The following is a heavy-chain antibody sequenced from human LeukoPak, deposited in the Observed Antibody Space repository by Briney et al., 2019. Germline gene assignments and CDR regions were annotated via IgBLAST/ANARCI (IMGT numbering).Heavy chain of an antibody. CDR2: IVVGSGNT. Sequence: SVKVSCKASGFTFTSSAVQWVRQARGQRLEWIGWIVVGSGNTNYAQKFQGRVTITADESTSTAYMELSSLRSEDTAVYYCARVADDYDSSGYQFDYWGQGTLVTVSS. J-gene: IGHJ4*02. D-gene: IGHD3-22*01. CDR1: GFTFTSSA. V-gene: IGHV1-58*01. CDR3: ARVADDYDSSGYQFDY.